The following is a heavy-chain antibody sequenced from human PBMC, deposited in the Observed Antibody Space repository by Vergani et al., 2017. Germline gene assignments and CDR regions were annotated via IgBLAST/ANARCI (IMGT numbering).Heavy chain of an antibody. CDR2: INPNSGGT. CDR1: GYTFTGYY. V-gene: IGHV1-2*02. Sequence: QVQLVQSGAEVKKPGASVKVSCKASGYTFTGYYMHWVRQAPGQGLEWMGWINPNSGGTNSAQKFQGRVTMTRATSISTAYMWLSRLRSDDTAVYYCARVEVYYYDSSGLYYFDYWGQGTLVTVSS. D-gene: IGHD3-22*01. J-gene: IGHJ4*02. CDR3: ARVEVYYYDSSGLYYFDY.